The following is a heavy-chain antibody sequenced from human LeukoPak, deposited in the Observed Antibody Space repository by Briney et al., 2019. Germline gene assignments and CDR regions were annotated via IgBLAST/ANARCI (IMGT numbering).Heavy chain of an antibody. CDR1: GFTVSSYG. J-gene: IGHJ4*02. Sequence: GGSLRLSCAASGFTVSSYGMNWVRQAPGKGLEWVSYISSSSSTIYYADSVKGRFTISRDNVKNSLYLQMNSLRDEDTAVYYCVRLDSYVDDYWGQGSLVTVSS. CDR3: VRLDSYVDDY. CDR2: ISSSSSTI. D-gene: IGHD3-10*02. V-gene: IGHV3-48*02.